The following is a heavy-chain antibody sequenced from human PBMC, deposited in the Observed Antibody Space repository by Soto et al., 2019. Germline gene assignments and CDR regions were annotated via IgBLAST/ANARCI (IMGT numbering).Heavy chain of an antibody. CDR2: ISYDGSNK. V-gene: IGHV3-30-3*01. Sequence: QVQLVESGGGVVQPGRSLRLSCAASGFTFSSYALHWVRQAPGKGLDWVAFISYDGSNKYYADSVKGRFTISRDNSKNTLYLQMNSLRAEDTAVYYCARDSSGYYYYFDYWGQGTLVTVSS. CDR1: GFTFSSYA. D-gene: IGHD3-22*01. J-gene: IGHJ4*02. CDR3: ARDSSGYYYYFDY.